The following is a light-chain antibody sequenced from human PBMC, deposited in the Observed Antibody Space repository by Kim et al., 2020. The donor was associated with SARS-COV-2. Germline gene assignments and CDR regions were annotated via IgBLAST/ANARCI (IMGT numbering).Light chain of an antibody. J-gene: IGKJ4*01. Sequence: VAPKEQVTVTWRASQCIGNRLHWYQQKADQTPKLLIKYASQSITGVPPRFSGSGSGTDFTLTINSLEAEDAATYYCQQSGNFLTFGGGTKVDIK. CDR2: YAS. V-gene: IGKV6-21*02. CDR3: QQSGNFLT. CDR1: QCIGNR.